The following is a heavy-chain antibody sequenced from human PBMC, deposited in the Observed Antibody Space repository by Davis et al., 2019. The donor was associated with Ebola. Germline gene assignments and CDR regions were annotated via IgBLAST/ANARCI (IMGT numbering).Heavy chain of an antibody. Sequence: GESLKISCAASGFTFSSYAMHWVRQAPGKGLEWVAVISYDGSNKYYADSMKGRFTISRDNSKNTLYLQMNSLRAEDTAVYYCARDHGRSADVWGQGTTVTVSS. CDR2: ISYDGSNK. J-gene: IGHJ6*02. CDR3: ARDHGRSADV. CDR1: GFTFSSYA. D-gene: IGHD2-2*01. V-gene: IGHV3-30-3*01.